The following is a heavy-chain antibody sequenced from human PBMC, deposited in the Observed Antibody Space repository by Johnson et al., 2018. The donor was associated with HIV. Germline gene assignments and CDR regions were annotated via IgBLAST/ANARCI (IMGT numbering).Heavy chain of an antibody. J-gene: IGHJ3*02. CDR2: INSGGST. D-gene: IGHD2-2*01. V-gene: IGHV3-66*04. Sequence: MMLVESGGGLVQPGGSLRLSCAASGFTVSSNNMSWVRQAPGKGLEWVSVINSGGSTYYADSVKGRFTISRDNAKNSLYLQMNSLRAEETAVYYCARRCSSSSCSHGAFDIWGQGTVVTVSA. CDR1: GFTVSSNN. CDR3: ARRCSSSSCSHGAFDI.